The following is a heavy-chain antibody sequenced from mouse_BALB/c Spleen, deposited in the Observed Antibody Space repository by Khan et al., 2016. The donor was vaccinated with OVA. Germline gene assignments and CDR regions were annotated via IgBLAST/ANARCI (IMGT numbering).Heavy chain of an antibody. D-gene: IGHD2-1*01. J-gene: IGHJ2*01. V-gene: IGHV1-5*01. CDR1: GYTFTSYW. Sequence: VRLQQSGTVLARPGASVKMSCKASGYTFTSYWMHWVKQRPGQGPEWIGAIYPGNSDTSYNQKFKGKAKLTAVTSTSTAYMELNSLTNEDSAVYYCTRNGYGNYESWDYWGQGTTLTVSS. CDR3: TRNGYGNYESWDY. CDR2: IYPGNSDT.